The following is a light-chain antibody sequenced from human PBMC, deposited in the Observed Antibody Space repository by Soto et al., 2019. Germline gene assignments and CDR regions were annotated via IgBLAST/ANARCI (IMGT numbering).Light chain of an antibody. CDR2: EVS. CDR3: SSYTSSSTLV. J-gene: IGLJ2*01. Sequence: QLVLTQPASVSGSPGQSIAISCTGTSSDVGGYNYVSWYQQHPGKAPKVMIYEVSNRPSWISNRFSGSKSGNTASLTISGLQAEDEADYYCSSYTSSSTLVFGGGTKLTVL. V-gene: IGLV2-14*01. CDR1: SSDVGGYNY.